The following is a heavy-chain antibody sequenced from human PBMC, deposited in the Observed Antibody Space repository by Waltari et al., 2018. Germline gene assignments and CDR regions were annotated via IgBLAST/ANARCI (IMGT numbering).Heavy chain of an antibody. V-gene: IGHV1-2*06. CDR2: INPKSGDA. D-gene: IGHD1-1*01. Sequence: QVKLVPSGAEVMKPGAPVRVSCKASVYTFTKYYIHWVRQAPGQGLEGMGRINPKSGDANYTQPFQGRVIMTRDTSINTAYLEVTGLTSDDTAIFYCATANILGIGTFDYWGQGTLVSVSS. J-gene: IGHJ4*02. CDR3: ATANILGIGTFDY. CDR1: VYTFTKYY.